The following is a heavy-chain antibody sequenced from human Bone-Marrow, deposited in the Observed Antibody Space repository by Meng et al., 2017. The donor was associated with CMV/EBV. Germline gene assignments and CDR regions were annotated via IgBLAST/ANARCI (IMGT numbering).Heavy chain of an antibody. V-gene: IGHV4-34*01. Sequence: SETLSLTCAVYGGSFSGYYWSWIRQPPGKGLEWIGEINHSGSTNYNPSLKSRVTISVDTSKTQFSLKLSSVTAADTAVYYCARPLITMVRGGFDYWGQGNLVNVAS. CDR3: ARPLITMVRGGFDY. CDR1: GGSFSGYY. CDR2: INHSGST. J-gene: IGHJ4*02. D-gene: IGHD3-10*01.